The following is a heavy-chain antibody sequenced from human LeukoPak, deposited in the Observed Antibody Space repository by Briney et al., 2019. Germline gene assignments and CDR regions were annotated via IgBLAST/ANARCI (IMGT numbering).Heavy chain of an antibody. Sequence: GGSLRLSCAASGFTFSRHWMSWVRQAPGKGLEWVANIKQDGSDKYYVASVKGRFTISRDNAKTSLYLQMNSLRAEDTAVYYCARLYSSHDYWGQGTLVTVSS. CDR2: IKQDGSDK. CDR1: GFTFSRHW. D-gene: IGHD6-13*01. J-gene: IGHJ4*02. V-gene: IGHV3-7*02. CDR3: ARLYSSHDY.